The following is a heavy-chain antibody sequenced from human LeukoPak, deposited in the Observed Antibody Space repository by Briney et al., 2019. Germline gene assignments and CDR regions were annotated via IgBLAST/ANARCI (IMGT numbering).Heavy chain of an antibody. CDR2: FYHPGIT. D-gene: IGHD6-13*01. CDR1: GGSITTGGYS. CDR3: ASGLGQQFFY. Sequence: PSQTLSLTCAVSGGSITTGGYSWSWIRQPPGKGLEWIGYFYHPGITYYNPSLNSRVTISVDRSKNQFSLKLSSVTAADTAVYYCASGLGQQFFYWGQGTLVTVSS. J-gene: IGHJ4*02. V-gene: IGHV4-30-2*01.